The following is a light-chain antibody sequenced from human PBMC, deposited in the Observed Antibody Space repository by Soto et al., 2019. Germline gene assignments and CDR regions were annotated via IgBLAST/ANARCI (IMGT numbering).Light chain of an antibody. CDR2: DVN. CDR3: SSFTISRNTVI. J-gene: IGLJ2*01. CDR1: SSDVDGYNY. Sequence: QSALTQPASVPGSPGQSITISCTGTSSDVDGYNYVSWYQYHPGKAPKLMIYDVNNRPSGVSNRFSGSKSGNTASLTISGLQAEDEADYYCSSFTISRNTVIFGGGTKLTVL. V-gene: IGLV2-14*01.